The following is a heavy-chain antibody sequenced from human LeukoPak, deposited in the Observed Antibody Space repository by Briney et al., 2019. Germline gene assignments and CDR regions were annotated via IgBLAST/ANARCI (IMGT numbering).Heavy chain of an antibody. CDR3: AKGETVTTTSFDY. V-gene: IGHV3-74*01. J-gene: IGHJ4*02. Sequence: QPGGSLRLSCAASGFTFTRYWMHWVRQAPGKGLVWVSRINTDGSSTAYADSVKGRFTISRDNAKNTVYLQMNSLRAEDTAVYYCAKGETVTTTSFDYWGQGTLVTVSS. CDR1: GFTFTRYW. CDR2: INTDGSST. D-gene: IGHD4-17*01.